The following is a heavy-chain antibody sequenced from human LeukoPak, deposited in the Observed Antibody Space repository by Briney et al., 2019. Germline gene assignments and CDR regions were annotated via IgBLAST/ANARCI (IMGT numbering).Heavy chain of an antibody. CDR2: INPNSGGT. V-gene: IGHV1-2*02. Sequence: GASVKVSCKASGYTFTGYYMHWVRQAPGQGLEWMGWINPNSGGTNYAQKLQGRVTMTTDTSTTTAYMELRSLRSDDTAFYYCARDIVVVTITGVDAFDIWGQGTMVTVSS. CDR1: GYTFTGYY. D-gene: IGHD2-21*02. J-gene: IGHJ3*02. CDR3: ARDIVVVTITGVDAFDI.